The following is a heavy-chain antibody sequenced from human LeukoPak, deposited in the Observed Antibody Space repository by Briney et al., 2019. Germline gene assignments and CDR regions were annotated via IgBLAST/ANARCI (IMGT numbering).Heavy chain of an antibody. J-gene: IGHJ5*02. D-gene: IGHD3-22*01. V-gene: IGHV3-21*06. CDR1: GFTFNRYN. Sequence: GGSLRLSCAASGFTFNRYNMNWVRQAPGKGLEWVSSISSSSTHIYDADSVKGRFTISRDDAKNSLYLQMNSLRVEDTAVYYCAREFDSTGYPRFDPWGQGTLVTVSS. CDR3: AREFDSTGYPRFDP. CDR2: ISSSSTHI.